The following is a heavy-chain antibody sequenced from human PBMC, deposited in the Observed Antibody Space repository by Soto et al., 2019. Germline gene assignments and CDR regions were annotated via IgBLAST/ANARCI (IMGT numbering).Heavy chain of an antibody. J-gene: IGHJ4*02. CDR1: GGSISSYY. V-gene: IGHV4-4*07. CDR2: IYTSGST. CDR3: AREGGASLWFGELIPHFDY. Sequence: QVQLQESGPGLVKPSETLSLTCTVSGGSISSYYWSWIRQPAGKGLEWIGRIYTSGSTNYNPSLKSRVTMSVDTSKNQFSLKLSSVTDADTAVYYCAREGGASLWFGELIPHFDYRVQGTLVTVSS. D-gene: IGHD3-10*01.